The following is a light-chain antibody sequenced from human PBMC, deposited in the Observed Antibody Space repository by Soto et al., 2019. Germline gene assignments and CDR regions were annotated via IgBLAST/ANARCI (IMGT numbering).Light chain of an antibody. J-gene: IGKJ4*01. CDR1: HSLNSIF. CDR3: QQYRNSFYT. Sequence: EIVLTQSPGTLSLSPGERATLSCRASHSLNSIFLAWYQQKPGQAPRLVMYGASSRATGIPDRFSGSGSGTDFTLTIDRLEPEDFAVYYCQQYRNSFYTFGGGTRVEIK. CDR2: GAS. V-gene: IGKV3-20*01.